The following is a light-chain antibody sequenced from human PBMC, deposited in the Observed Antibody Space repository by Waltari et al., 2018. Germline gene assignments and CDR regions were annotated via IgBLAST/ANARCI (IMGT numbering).Light chain of an antibody. V-gene: IGLV2-23*02. CDR1: SGDIGRYDI. J-gene: IGLJ3*02. Sequence: QSALTQPAAASGSPGQSVTISCTGASGDIGRYDIVSWYQQHPGNAPKLVISDVSKRPSGVSDRFSGSKSGDTASLTISGLQFEDEADYYCCSYAGNYVWVFGGGTRLTVL. CDR3: CSYAGNYVWV. CDR2: DVS.